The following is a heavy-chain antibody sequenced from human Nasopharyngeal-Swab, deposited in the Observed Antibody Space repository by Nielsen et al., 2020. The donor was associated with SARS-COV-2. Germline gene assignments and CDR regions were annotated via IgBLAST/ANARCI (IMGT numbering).Heavy chain of an antibody. CDR2: ISYDGRNK. CDR1: GFTFSSYA. Sequence: GESLKISCAASGFTFSSYAIHWVRQAPGKGLEWVTFISYDGRNKYYADSVKGRITISRDNSKNTLYLQMNSLRAEDTAVYYCARDGREYYYFDSSEVGFDYWGHGTLVTVSS. J-gene: IGHJ4*01. V-gene: IGHV3-30*04. CDR3: ARDGREYYYFDSSEVGFDY. D-gene: IGHD3-22*01.